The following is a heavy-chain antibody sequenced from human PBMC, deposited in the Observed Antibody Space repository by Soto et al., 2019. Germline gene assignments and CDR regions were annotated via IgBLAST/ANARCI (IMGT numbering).Heavy chain of an antibody. V-gene: IGHV3-30*18. J-gene: IGHJ4*02. CDR2: ISYDGSNK. CDR3: AKSIAVAGPFDY. CDR1: GFTFSSYG. D-gene: IGHD6-19*01. Sequence: QVQLVESGGGVVQPGRSLRLSCAASGFTFSSYGMHWVRQAPGKGLEWVAVISYDGSNKYYADSVKGRFTISRDNSKNTLYLQMTSLRAEDTAVYYCAKSIAVAGPFDYWGQGTLVTVSS.